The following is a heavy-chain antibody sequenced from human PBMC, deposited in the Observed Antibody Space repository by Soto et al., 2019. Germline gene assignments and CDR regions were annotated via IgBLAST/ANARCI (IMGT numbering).Heavy chain of an antibody. CDR3: GRGRSGQIVVFY. CDR1: GYTFTGHY. J-gene: IGHJ4*02. CDR2: IGPESGAT. D-gene: IGHD1-26*01. V-gene: IGHV1-2*02. Sequence: ASVKVSCKASGYTFTGHYIHWVRQAPEQGPEWMGEIGPESGATRYAQRFQGRVTMTRDMSTTTVYMELNNLSPDDTAVYYCGRGRSGQIVVFYWGQGTPVTVSS.